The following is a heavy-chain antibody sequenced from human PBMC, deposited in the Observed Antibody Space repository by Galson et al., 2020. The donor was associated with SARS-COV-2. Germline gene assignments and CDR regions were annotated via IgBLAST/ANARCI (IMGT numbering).Heavy chain of an antibody. CDR3: AKCSSSWAPFDY. D-gene: IGHD6-13*01. V-gene: IGHV3-23*01. CDR1: GFTFSSYA. CDR2: ISGSGGST. J-gene: IGHJ4*02. Sequence: GESLKISCAASGFTFSSYAMSWVRQAPGKGLEWVSAISGSGGSTYYADPVKGRFTISRDNSKNTLYLQMNSLRAEDTAVYYCAKCSSSWAPFDYWGQGTLVTVSS.